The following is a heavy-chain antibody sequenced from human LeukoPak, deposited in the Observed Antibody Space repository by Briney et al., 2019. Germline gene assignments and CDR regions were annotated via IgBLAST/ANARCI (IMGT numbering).Heavy chain of an antibody. Sequence: PSETLSHTCTVSGGSISSYYWSWIRQPAGKGLEWIGRIYTSGSTNYNPSLKSRVTMSVDTSKNQFSLKLSSVTAADTAVYYCARVQYSSSWYGPQNWFDPWGQGTLVTVSS. V-gene: IGHV4-4*07. D-gene: IGHD6-13*01. CDR2: IYTSGST. J-gene: IGHJ5*02. CDR3: ARVQYSSSWYGPQNWFDP. CDR1: GGSISSYY.